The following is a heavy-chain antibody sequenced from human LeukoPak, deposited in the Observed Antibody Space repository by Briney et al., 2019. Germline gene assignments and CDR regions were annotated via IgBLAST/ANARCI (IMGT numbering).Heavy chain of an antibody. CDR1: GFTFSSYE. D-gene: IGHD3-10*02. CDR2: ISSSGSTI. V-gene: IGHV3-48*03. J-gene: IGHJ6*04. CDR3: AELAITMIGGV. Sequence: GGSLRLSCAASGFTFSSYEMNWVRQAPGRGLEWVSYISSSGSTIYYADSVKGRFTISRDNAKNSLYLQMNSLRAEDTAVYYCAELAITMIGGVWGKGTTVTMSS.